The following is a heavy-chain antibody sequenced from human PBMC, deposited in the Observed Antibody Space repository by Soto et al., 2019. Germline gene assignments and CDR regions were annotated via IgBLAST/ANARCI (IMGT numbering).Heavy chain of an antibody. CDR1: GFTFSTYG. D-gene: IGHD4-17*01. CDR2: ISYDGSNK. Sequence: QVQLVESGGGVVQPGRSLRLSCAASGFTFSTYGMHWVRQAPGKGLEWVAVISYDGSNKLYGDSVKGRFTISRDKSKSRLELQMNSLMPEDTAVYYCAKDQEPSHAYGVTAGLFWGQGTLGSVSS. CDR3: AKDQEPSHAYGVTAGLF. V-gene: IGHV3-30*18. J-gene: IGHJ4*02.